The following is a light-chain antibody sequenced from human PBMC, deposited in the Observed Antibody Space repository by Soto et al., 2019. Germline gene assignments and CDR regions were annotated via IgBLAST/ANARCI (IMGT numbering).Light chain of an antibody. CDR3: QQYGSSLGVT. J-gene: IGKJ4*01. CDR1: QSVLYSSTKKNY. V-gene: IGKV3-20*01. Sequence: DMVVNHSPDSLSVSMGDGATIPCKPSQSVLYSSTKKNYLAWYQQNPGQAPRLPIYGATSRATGIPDRFSGSGSGTDFTLTISRLEPEDFAVYYCQQYGSSLGVTFGGGAKVDIK. CDR2: GAT.